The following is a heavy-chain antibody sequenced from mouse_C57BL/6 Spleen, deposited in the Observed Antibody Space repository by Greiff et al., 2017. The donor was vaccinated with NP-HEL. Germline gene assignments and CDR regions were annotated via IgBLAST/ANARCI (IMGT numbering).Heavy chain of an antibody. Sequence: DVKLVESGGGLVKPGGSLKLSCAASGFTFSDYGMHWVRQAPEKGLEWVAYISSGSSTIYYADTGKGRFTISRDNAKNTLFLQMTSLRSEDTAMYYCAGGLGRDYAMDYWGQGTSVTVSS. D-gene: IGHD4-1*01. CDR3: AGGLGRDYAMDY. J-gene: IGHJ4*01. CDR1: GFTFSDYG. CDR2: ISSGSSTI. V-gene: IGHV5-17*01.